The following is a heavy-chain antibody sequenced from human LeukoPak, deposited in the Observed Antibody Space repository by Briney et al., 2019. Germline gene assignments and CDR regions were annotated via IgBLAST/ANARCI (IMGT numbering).Heavy chain of an antibody. CDR1: GGSISSYY. CDR3: ASGLAARPSYFDY. CDR2: IYYSGST. J-gene: IGHJ4*02. V-gene: IGHV4-59*08. Sequence: PSETLSLTCTVSGGSISSYYWSWIRQPPGRGLEWIGYIYYSGSTNYNPSLKSRVTISVDTSKNQFSPKLSSVTAADTAVYYCASGLAARPSYFDYWGQGTLVTVSS. D-gene: IGHD6-6*01.